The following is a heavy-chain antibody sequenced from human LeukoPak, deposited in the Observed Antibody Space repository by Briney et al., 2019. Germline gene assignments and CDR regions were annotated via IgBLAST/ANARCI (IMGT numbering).Heavy chain of an antibody. J-gene: IGHJ4*02. CDR3: ARRIAAAAAPYYFDY. Sequence: GGSLRLSCAASGFTFSSYWMHWVRQAPGKGLLWVSRINSDGSSTSYADSVKGRFTISRDNAKNTLYLQMNSLRAEATAVYYCARRIAAAAAPYYFDYWGQGTLVTVSS. V-gene: IGHV3-74*01. CDR1: GFTFSSYW. CDR2: INSDGSST. D-gene: IGHD6-13*01.